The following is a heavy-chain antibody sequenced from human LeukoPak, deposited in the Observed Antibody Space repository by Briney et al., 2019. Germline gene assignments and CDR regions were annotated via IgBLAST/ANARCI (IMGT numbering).Heavy chain of an antibody. Sequence: ASVSVSCTASGYTFTSYYMHWVRQAPGQGLEGRGIINPSGGSTSYAQKFQGRVTMTRDTSTSTVYMELSSLRSDDTAVYYCARDILPSYSGYDRTLPDYWGQGTLVTVSS. CDR1: GYTFTSYY. CDR2: INPSGGST. V-gene: IGHV1-46*01. D-gene: IGHD5-12*01. CDR3: ARDILPSYSGYDRTLPDY. J-gene: IGHJ4*02.